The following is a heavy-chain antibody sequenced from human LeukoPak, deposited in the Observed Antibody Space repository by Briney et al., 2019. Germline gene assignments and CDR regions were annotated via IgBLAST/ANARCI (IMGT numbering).Heavy chain of an antibody. J-gene: IGHJ4*02. D-gene: IGHD3-16*01. CDR2: INAKIGET. CDR1: GYTFTDYY. Sequence: ASVKVPCKASGYTFTDYYIHWVRQAPGQGLEWMGWINAKIGETNYAQKFQGRVSMTRDTSTNTAYMEMSRLRYDDTAVYWCSREAISGGIIDYWGQGTLVTVSS. CDR3: SREAISGGIIDY. V-gene: IGHV1-2*02.